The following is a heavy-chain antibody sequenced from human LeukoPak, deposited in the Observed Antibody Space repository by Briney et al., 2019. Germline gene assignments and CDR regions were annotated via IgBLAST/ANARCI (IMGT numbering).Heavy chain of an antibody. V-gene: IGHV4-39*07. CDR2: MFFSGNT. J-gene: IGHJ4*02. D-gene: IGHD1-26*01. Sequence: SETLSLTCSVSGGSISTGYNYWGWIRQPPGKGLEWIASMFFSGNTYYNPSLKSRVTISVDTSKNQFSLKLSSVTAADTAVYYCARVEWELPSPIDYRGQGTLVTVSS. CDR3: ARVEWELPSPIDY. CDR1: GGSISTGYNY.